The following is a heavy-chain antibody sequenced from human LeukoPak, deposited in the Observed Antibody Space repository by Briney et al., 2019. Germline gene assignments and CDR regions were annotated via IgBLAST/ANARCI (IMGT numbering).Heavy chain of an antibody. CDR3: ARDFWGGYPFF. V-gene: IGHV4-61*02. D-gene: IGHD3-3*01. Sequence: SETLSLNCTVSGGSISSGSYYWRWIRQPAGKGLEWIGRIYTSGSTNYNPSLKSRVTISVDTSKSQFSLKVSSVTAADTAVYYCARDFWGGYPFFWGQGTLVTVSS. J-gene: IGHJ4*02. CDR1: GGSISSGSYY. CDR2: IYTSGST.